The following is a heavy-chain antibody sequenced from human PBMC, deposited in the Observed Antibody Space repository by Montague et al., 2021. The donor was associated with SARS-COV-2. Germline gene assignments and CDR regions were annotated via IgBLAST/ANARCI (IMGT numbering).Heavy chain of an antibody. J-gene: IGHJ6*02. V-gene: IGHV4-34*01. CDR2: INHSGST. D-gene: IGHD3-10*01. CDR1: GGSFSGYY. CDR3: ARVRYYGSGTSLGMDV. Sequence: SETLSLTCAVDGGSFSGYYWGRIRKPQGRGLERIGEINHSGSTNYNPSLKSRVTISVDTSKNQFSLKLSSVTAADTAVYYCARVRYYGSGTSLGMDVWGQGTTVTVSS.